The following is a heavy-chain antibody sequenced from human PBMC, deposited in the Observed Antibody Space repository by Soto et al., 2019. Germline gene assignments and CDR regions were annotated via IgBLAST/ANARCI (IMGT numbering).Heavy chain of an antibody. CDR3: AGTYYDILTDYYNYFDY. CDR1: GGSFSGYY. Sequence: PSETLSLTCAVYGGSFSGYYWSWIRQPPGKGLEWIGEINHSGSTNYNPSLKSRVTISVDTSKNHFSLKLSSVTAADTAVYYCAGTYYDILTDYYNYFDYWGQGTLVTVSS. J-gene: IGHJ4*02. V-gene: IGHV4-34*01. D-gene: IGHD3-9*01. CDR2: INHSGST.